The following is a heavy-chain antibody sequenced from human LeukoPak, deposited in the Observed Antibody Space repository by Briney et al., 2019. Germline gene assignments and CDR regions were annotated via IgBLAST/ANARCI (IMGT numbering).Heavy chain of an antibody. D-gene: IGHD2-2*01. CDR1: GYTFTDYY. CDR3: ARANFLYCSSTACLFDY. J-gene: IGHJ4*02. CDR2: INPNDGGT. Sequence: HVASVKVSCKASGYTFTDYYMHWVRQAPGQGFEWMGWINPNDGGTNYAQKFQGRVTMTRDTSISTAHMEVSRLRSDDTAVYYCARANFLYCSSTACLFDYWGQGTLVTVSS. V-gene: IGHV1-2*02.